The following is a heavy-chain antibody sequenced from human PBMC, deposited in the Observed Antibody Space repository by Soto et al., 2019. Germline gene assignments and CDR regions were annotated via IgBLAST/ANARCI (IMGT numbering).Heavy chain of an antibody. V-gene: IGHV3-30-3*01. Sequence: QVQLVESGGGVVQPGRSLRLSCAASGFTFSSYAMHWVRQAPGKGLEWVAVISYDGSNKYYADSVKGRFTISRDNSKNTLYLKINSRRAEDTVVYYCARASCGPNIRNLWLSNFDCGGQGTLVPVSS. CDR3: ARASCGPNIRNLWLSNFDC. J-gene: IGHJ4*02. D-gene: IGHD5-18*01. CDR2: ISYDGSNK. CDR1: GFTFSSYA.